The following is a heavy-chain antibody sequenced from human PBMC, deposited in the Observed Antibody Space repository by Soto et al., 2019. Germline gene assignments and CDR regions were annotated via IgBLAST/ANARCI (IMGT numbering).Heavy chain of an antibody. J-gene: IGHJ4*02. CDR1: GFTFSEYR. Sequence: EVQLVESGGGVVQPGGSLRLSCAASGFTFSEYRMHWVRQAPGKGLVWVAHISTDGSSTYYADSVKGRFTISRDNPKNTMYLQVNNLTAEDTAIYYCARVGSTIWYEFPFWGQGTLVSVSS. D-gene: IGHD6-13*01. V-gene: IGHV3-74*01. CDR2: ISTDGSST. CDR3: ARVGSTIWYEFPF.